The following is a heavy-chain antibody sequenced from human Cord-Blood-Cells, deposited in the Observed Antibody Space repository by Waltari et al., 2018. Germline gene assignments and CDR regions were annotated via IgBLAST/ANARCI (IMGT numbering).Heavy chain of an antibody. J-gene: IGHJ5*02. CDR1: GGTFSSYA. CDR3: AREGGDVNWFDP. CDR2: IIPILGIA. D-gene: IGHD2-21*02. V-gene: IGHV1-69*05. Sequence: QFQLVQSGAEVKTPGSSLKVSCKASGGTFSSYATSWVRQAPGQGLEWMGGIIPILGIANDAQKFQGRVTITTDESTSPAYRGLSSLGSEDTAVYYCAREGGDVNWFDPWGQGTLVTVSS.